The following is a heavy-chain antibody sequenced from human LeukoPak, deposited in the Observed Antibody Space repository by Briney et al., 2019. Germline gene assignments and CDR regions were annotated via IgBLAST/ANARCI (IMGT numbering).Heavy chain of an antibody. CDR3: ARGRLTPRYYYDSSGLDY. CDR1: GGSISSYY. D-gene: IGHD3-22*01. J-gene: IGHJ4*02. V-gene: IGHV4-4*07. Sequence: SETLSLTCTVSGGSISSYYWSWIRQPAGKGLEWIGRIYTSGSTNYNPSLKSRVTISVDTSKNQFSLKLSSVAAADTAVYYCARGRLTPRYYYDSSGLDYWGQGTLVTVSS. CDR2: IYTSGST.